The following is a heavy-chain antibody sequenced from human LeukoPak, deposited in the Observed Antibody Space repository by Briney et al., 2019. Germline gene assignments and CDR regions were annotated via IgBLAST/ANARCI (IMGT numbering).Heavy chain of an antibody. CDR3: ATDSYLFDY. V-gene: IGHV3-21*01. CDR2: IGSNPLSI. J-gene: IGHJ4*02. Sequence: GGSLRLSCAASGFTFSSYNMNWVRQAPGKGLEWVSSIGSNPLSIYYADSVGGRFSISRDNAKNSLFLQMSSLRAEDTAVYYCATDSYLFDYWGQGTRVTVSS. CDR1: GFTFSSYN. D-gene: IGHD2-21*02.